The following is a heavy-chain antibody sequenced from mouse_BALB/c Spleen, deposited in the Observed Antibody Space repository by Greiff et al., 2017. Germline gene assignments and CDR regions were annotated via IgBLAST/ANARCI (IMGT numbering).Heavy chain of an antibody. V-gene: IGHV5-12-2*01. CDR2: ISNGGGST. J-gene: IGHJ2*01. CDR1: GFTFSSYT. D-gene: IGHD1-1*01. Sequence: EVKLEESGGGLVQPGGSLKLSCAASGFTFSSYTMSWVRQTPEKRLEWVAYISNGGGSTYYPDTVKGRFTISRDNAKNTLYLQMSSLKSEDTAMYYCARHIITTVVATENYYFDYWGQGTTLTVSS. CDR3: ARHIITTVVATENYYFDY.